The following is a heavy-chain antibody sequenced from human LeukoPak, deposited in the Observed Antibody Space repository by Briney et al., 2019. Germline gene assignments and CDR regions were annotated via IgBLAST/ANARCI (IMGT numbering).Heavy chain of an antibody. J-gene: IGHJ6*03. Sequence: SETLSLTCTVSGGSISSYYWSWIRQPPGKGLEWIGYIYYSGSTNYNPSLKSRVTISVDTSKNQFSLKLSSVTAADTAVYYCARDRGYYYMDVWGKGTTVTISS. D-gene: IGHD3-10*01. CDR3: ARDRGYYYMDV. CDR1: GGSISSYY. V-gene: IGHV4-59*01. CDR2: IYYSGST.